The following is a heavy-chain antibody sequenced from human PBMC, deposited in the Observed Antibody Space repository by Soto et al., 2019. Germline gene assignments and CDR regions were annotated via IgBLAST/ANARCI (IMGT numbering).Heavy chain of an antibody. CDR3: ARIDFRSGYYGGRFDP. J-gene: IGHJ5*02. D-gene: IGHD3-3*01. CDR2: IFYSGTT. Sequence: QVHLQESGPGLVKPSETLSLTCTVSGDSVNNNDFYWAWIRQPPGKGLEWVVTIFYSGTTYHNPSLKGRVTESVDRSENQFSLKLTSVTASDTAVYYCARIDFRSGYYGGRFDPWGQGTLVTVSS. V-gene: IGHV4-39*01. CDR1: GDSVNNNDFY.